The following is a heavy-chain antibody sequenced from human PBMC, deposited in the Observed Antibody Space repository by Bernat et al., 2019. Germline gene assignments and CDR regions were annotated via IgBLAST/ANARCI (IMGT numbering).Heavy chain of an antibody. V-gene: IGHV3-30-3*01. CDR2: ISYDGSNK. J-gene: IGHJ6*02. CDR3: ARASHCSSASCYTRFGLDV. D-gene: IGHD2-2*02. Sequence: QVQLVESGGGVVQPGRSLRLSCAASGFTFSSYAMHWVRQAPGKGLEWVAVISYDGSNKYYADSVKGRFTISRDNSKNTLYLQMNSLRAEDTAVDYGARASHCSSASCYTRFGLDVWGQGTTVTVSS. CDR1: GFTFSSYA.